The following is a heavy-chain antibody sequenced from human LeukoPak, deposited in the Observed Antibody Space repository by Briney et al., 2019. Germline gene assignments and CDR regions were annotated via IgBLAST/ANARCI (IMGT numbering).Heavy chain of an antibody. CDR1: GFTFDDYA. CDR3: AKGRVGELPGSGDYFDY. D-gene: IGHD1-7*01. Sequence: PGGSLRLSCAASGFTFDDYAMHWVRQAPGKGLEWVSGISCNSGSIGYADSVKGRFTISRDNAKNSLYLQMNSLRAEDMALYYCAKGRVGELPGSGDYFDYWGQGTLVTVSS. V-gene: IGHV3-9*03. CDR2: ISCNSGSI. J-gene: IGHJ4*02.